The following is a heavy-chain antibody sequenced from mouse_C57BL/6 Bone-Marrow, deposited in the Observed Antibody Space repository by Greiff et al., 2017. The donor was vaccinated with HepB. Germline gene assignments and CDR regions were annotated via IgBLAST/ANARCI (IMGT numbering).Heavy chain of an antibody. D-gene: IGHD2-3*01. CDR1: GYSFTDYN. J-gene: IGHJ3*01. Sequence: EVQLQQSGAELARPGASVKISCKASGYSFTDYNMNWVKQSNGKSLEWIGVINPNYGTTSYNQKFKGKATLTVDQSSSTAYMQLNSLTSEDSAVYYCATGDGYLWFAYWGQGTLVTVSA. CDR3: ATGDGYLWFAY. CDR2: INPNYGTT. V-gene: IGHV1-39*01.